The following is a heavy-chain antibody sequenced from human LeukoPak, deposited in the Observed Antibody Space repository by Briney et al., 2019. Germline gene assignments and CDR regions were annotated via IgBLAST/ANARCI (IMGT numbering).Heavy chain of an antibody. CDR3: ARVLVPAGGGVVDY. CDR1: GYTFTGYY. V-gene: IGHV1-2*02. Sequence: ASVKVSCKASGYTFTGYYMHWVRQAPGQGLEWMGWINPNSGGTKDAQKFQGRVTMTRDTSISTAYMELSSLRYDDTAVYYCARVLVPAGGGVVDYWGQGTLVTVSS. CDR2: INPNSGGT. J-gene: IGHJ4*02. D-gene: IGHD3-16*01.